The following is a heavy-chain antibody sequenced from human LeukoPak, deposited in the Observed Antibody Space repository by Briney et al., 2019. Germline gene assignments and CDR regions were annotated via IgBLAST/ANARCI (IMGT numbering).Heavy chain of an antibody. CDR1: GYTFTDYY. D-gene: IGHD5-12*01. CDR3: ARDNSVGDSAWWFDP. CDR2: INPSGDNT. V-gene: IGHV1-46*01. J-gene: IGHJ5*02. Sequence: GASVKVSCKASGYTFTDYYMHWVRQAPGQGLEWMGIINPSGDNTWYAQKFQGRVTMTRDMATSTDYMEVSSLRSEDTAVYYCARDNSVGDSAWWFDPWGQGTLVTVSS.